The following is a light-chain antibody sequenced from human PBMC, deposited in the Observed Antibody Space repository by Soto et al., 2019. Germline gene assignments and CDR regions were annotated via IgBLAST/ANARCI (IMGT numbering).Light chain of an antibody. Sequence: QSVLTQPASVSGSPGQSITISCTGTSSDVGSYNLVSWYQQHPGKAPQVMIYEVSKRPSGVSNRFSGSKSGNTASLTISGLQAGDEADYYCCSYGGSYVFGPGTKVTVL. CDR2: EVS. CDR3: CSYGGSYV. V-gene: IGLV2-23*02. J-gene: IGLJ1*01. CDR1: SSDVGSYNL.